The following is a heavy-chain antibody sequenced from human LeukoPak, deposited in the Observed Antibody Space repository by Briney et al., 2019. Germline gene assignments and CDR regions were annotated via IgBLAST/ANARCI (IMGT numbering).Heavy chain of an antibody. V-gene: IGHV3-23*01. D-gene: IGHD6-19*01. CDR3: AKDSGWPFDY. J-gene: IGHJ4*02. Sequence: PGGSLRLSCVGSGFTFRSHALSWVRQAPGKGLEWVSATSGNGAKTYYAGSVRGRFTISRDNSRNTLYLQMNSLRAEDTAVYYCAKDSGWPFDYWGQGTLVTVSS. CDR1: GFTFRSHA. CDR2: TSGNGAKT.